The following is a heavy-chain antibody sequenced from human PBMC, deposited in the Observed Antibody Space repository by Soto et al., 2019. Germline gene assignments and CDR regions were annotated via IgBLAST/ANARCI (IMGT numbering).Heavy chain of an antibody. CDR3: ASRVLSVGATGPPYY. CDR2: IIPTFGTA. D-gene: IGHD1-26*01. Sequence: QVQLVQSGAEVKKPGSSVKVSCKASGGTFSSYAISWVRQAPGQGLEWMGGIIPTFGTANYAQKFQGRVTITADESTSTAYMELSSLRSEDTAVYYCASRVLSVGATGPPYYWGQGTLVTVSS. J-gene: IGHJ4*02. CDR1: GGTFSSYA. V-gene: IGHV1-69*01.